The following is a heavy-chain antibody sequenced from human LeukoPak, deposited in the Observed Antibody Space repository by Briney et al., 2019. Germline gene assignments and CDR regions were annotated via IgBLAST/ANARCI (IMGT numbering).Heavy chain of an antibody. CDR2: IYPGDSDT. Sequence: GESLKMSCKGSGYRSTSYWIGWVRQMPGKGLEWMGMIYPGDSDTRYSPSFEGQVTISAAKSIATAYLQWSRLKASDTAMYYCARAKMATAVFDYWGQGTLVTVSS. CDR1: GYRSTSYW. J-gene: IGHJ4*02. D-gene: IGHD5-24*01. CDR3: ARAKMATAVFDY. V-gene: IGHV5-51*01.